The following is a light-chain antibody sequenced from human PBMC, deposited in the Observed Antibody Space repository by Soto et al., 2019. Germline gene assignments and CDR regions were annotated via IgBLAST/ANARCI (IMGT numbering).Light chain of an antibody. CDR2: DSS. CDR1: QSVSSF. J-gene: IGKJ4*01. V-gene: IGKV3-11*01. Sequence: EIVLTQSPATLSLSPGERATLSCRASQSVSSFLAWYQQKPGQAPRLLIYDSSNRATGIPARFSGSGSGTDFPLAIRRLEPEDCAVCCCQLRSNWPVTLGGGTNVEI. CDR3: QLRSNWPVT.